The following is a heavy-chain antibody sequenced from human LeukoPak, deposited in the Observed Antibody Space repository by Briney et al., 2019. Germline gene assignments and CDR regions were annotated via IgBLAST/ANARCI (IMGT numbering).Heavy chain of an antibody. V-gene: IGHV1-46*01. D-gene: IGHD3-22*01. J-gene: IGHJ4*02. CDR2: INPSGGST. CDR3: ARDLYDSSGYHLPTGDY. Sequence: ASVKVSCKASGYTFTSYYMHWVRQAPGQGLEWMGIINPSGGSTSYAQKFQGRVTMTRDTSTSTVYMELSSLRSEDTAVYYCARDLYDSSGYHLPTGDYWGQGTLVTVSS. CDR1: GYTFTSYY.